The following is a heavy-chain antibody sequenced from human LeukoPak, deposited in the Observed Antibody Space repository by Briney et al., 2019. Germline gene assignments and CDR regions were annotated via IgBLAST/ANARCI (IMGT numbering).Heavy chain of an antibody. CDR3: ARGETDY. Sequence: GGSLRLSCAASGFTFSNAWMSWVRQAPGKGLEWVGRIKSKTDGGTTDYAAPVKGRFTISRDDSKNTLFLQMNSLRDEDTAVYYCARGETDYWGQGTLVTVSS. V-gene: IGHV3-15*01. D-gene: IGHD5-24*01. J-gene: IGHJ4*02. CDR1: GFTFSNAW. CDR2: IKSKTDGGTT.